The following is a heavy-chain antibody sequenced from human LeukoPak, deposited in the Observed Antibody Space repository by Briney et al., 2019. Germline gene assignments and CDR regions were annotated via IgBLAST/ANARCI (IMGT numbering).Heavy chain of an antibody. Sequence: SVKVSCKASGGTFSSYAISWVRQAPGQGLEWMGGIIPIFGTANYAQKFQGRVTITTDESTSTAYMELSSLRSEDTAVYYCARGPKRYSYGYEYYSDYWGQGTLVTVSS. CDR1: GGTFSSYA. CDR2: IIPIFGTA. D-gene: IGHD5-18*01. J-gene: IGHJ4*02. CDR3: ARGPKRYSYGYEYYSDY. V-gene: IGHV1-69*05.